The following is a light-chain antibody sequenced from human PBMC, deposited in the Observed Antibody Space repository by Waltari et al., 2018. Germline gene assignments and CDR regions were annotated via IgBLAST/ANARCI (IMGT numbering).Light chain of an antibody. CDR1: QSIGTS. Sequence: DILLTQSPSSLSASVGDRVTITCRAGQSIGTSLNWYQQKPGNAPNLLIYAASSLQSGVPSRFSGSGSGIEFTLTISSLQPEDFATYYCQQSYSSLPITFGQGTRLETK. V-gene: IGKV1-39*01. J-gene: IGKJ5*01. CDR3: QQSYSSLPIT. CDR2: AAS.